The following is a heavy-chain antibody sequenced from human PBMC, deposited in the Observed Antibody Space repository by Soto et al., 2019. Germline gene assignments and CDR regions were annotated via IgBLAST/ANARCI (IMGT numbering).Heavy chain of an antibody. CDR3: GTGTTHSVFDI. D-gene: IGHD1-1*01. Sequence: EVQLLESGGGLVQPGGSLRLSCASSGFAFSSYAFSWVRQAPGKGLDWVSSIGIGGDIYYADSVKGRFAISRDNSKNTRSLQMIGLRAEDTAVYYCGTGTTHSVFDIWGHGTMVTVSS. CDR2: IGIGGDI. V-gene: IGHV3-23*01. J-gene: IGHJ3*02. CDR1: GFAFSSYA.